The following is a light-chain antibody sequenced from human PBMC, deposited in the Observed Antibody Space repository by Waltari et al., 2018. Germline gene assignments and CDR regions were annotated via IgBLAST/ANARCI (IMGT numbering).Light chain of an antibody. CDR1: QSISSW. J-gene: IGKJ1*01. V-gene: IGKV1-5*03. Sequence: DIQMTQSPSTLSASVGDRVTITCRASQSISSWLAWYQQKPGKAPTLLIYKASSLESGVPSRFSGSGSGTEFTLTISSLQPDDFATYYCQQYHSYSGTFGQGTKVEIK. CDR2: KAS. CDR3: QQYHSYSGT.